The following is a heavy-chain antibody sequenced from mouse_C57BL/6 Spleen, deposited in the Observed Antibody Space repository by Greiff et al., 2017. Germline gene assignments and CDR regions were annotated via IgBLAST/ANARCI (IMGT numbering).Heavy chain of an antibody. D-gene: IGHD1-1*01. Sequence: QVTLQESGPGILQPSQTLSLTCSFSGFSLRTFGMGVGWIRQPSGKGLEWLAHIWWDDDKYYNPALKSRLTISKDTSKNHVFLKIANVDTADTATYYCSRVGYGSSDALDYWGQGTSVTVST. V-gene: IGHV8-8*01. CDR1: GFSLRTFGMG. J-gene: IGHJ4*01. CDR2: IWWDDDK. CDR3: SRVGYGSSDALDY.